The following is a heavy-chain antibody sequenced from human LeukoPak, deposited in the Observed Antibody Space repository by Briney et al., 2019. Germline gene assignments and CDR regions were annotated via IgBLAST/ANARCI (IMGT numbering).Heavy chain of an antibody. J-gene: IGHJ6*03. D-gene: IGHD3-22*01. CDR3: ARAPYYYDSSGLYYYMDV. CDR1: GFTFSSYS. CDR2: ISSSSSYI. V-gene: IGHV3-21*01. Sequence: PGGSLRLSCAASGFTFSSYSMNWVRQAPGKGLEWVSSISSSSSYIYYADSVKGRFTISRDNAKNSLYLQMNSLRAEDTAVYYCARAPYYYDSSGLYYYMDVWGKGTTVTVSS.